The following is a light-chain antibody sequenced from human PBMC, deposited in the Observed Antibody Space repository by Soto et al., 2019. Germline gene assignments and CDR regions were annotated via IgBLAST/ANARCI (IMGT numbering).Light chain of an antibody. CDR2: ATS. V-gene: IGKV1-39*01. CDR1: QSISNY. Sequence: DIQMTQSPSSLSASVGDRVTITCRASQSISNYLNWYQQKPGQAPKILIYATSNLQRGVPSRFSGSGSGTDFTLTISSLQPEDFATYYCQQSYSTPPYTFGQGTNLEIK. J-gene: IGKJ2*01. CDR3: QQSYSTPPYT.